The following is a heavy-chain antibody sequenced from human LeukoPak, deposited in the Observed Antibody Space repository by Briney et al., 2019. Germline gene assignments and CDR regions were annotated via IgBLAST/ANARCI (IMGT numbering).Heavy chain of an antibody. CDR1: GGSISSYY. J-gene: IGHJ3*02. D-gene: IGHD3-10*01. CDR2: IYYSGST. V-gene: IGHV4-59*12. CDR3: AREYNYGSGSYYKGGPNAFDI. Sequence: SETLSLTCTVSGGSISSYYWSWIRQPPGKGLEWIGYIYYSGSTNYNPSLKSRVTISVDTSKNQFSLKLSSVTAADTAVYYCAREYNYGSGSYYKGGPNAFDIWGQGTMVTVSS.